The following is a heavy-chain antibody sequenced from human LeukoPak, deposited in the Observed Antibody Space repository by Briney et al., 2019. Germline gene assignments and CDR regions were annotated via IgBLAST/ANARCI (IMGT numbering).Heavy chain of an antibody. CDR3: AKTAARIVVVVAATAYYFDY. CDR1: GXTFSSYA. V-gene: IGHV3-23*01. D-gene: IGHD2-15*01. Sequence: GGSLRLSCAASGXTFSSYAMSWVRQAPGKGLEWVSTISGSGGSTYYADSVKGRFTISRDNSKNTLYLQMNSLRAEDTAVYYCAKTAARIVVVVAATAYYFDYWGQGTLVTVSS. J-gene: IGHJ4*02. CDR2: ISGSGGST.